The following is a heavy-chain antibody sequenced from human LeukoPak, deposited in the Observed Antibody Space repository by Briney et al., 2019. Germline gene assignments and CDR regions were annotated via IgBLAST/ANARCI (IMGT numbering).Heavy chain of an antibody. D-gene: IGHD3-10*01. V-gene: IGHV7-4-1*02. CDR1: GYTFSSYT. CDR3: ARGFHYYGSGSYSIHPVDY. Sequence: ASVKVSCKASGYTFSSYTLSWLRQAPGQGLEWMGWINTNTGTPTYAQGFTGRFVFSLDSSVSTAYLQISSLKAEDTAVYYCARGFHYYGSGSYSIHPVDYWGQGTLVTVSS. J-gene: IGHJ4*02. CDR2: INTNTGTP.